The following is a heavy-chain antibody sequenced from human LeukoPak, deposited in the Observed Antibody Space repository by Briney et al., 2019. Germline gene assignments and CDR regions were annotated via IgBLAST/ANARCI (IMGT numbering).Heavy chain of an antibody. CDR3: ARGPSFDY. V-gene: IGHV3-21*01. CDR2: IRSSSSDI. Sequence: PGGSLRLSCAASGFTFSDYTVNWVRQAPGKGLEWVSSIRSSSSDIYHADSVKDRFTISRDNAKNSLYLQMNSLRAEDTAVYYCARGPSFDYWGQGTLVTVSS. CDR1: GFTFSDYT. J-gene: IGHJ4*02.